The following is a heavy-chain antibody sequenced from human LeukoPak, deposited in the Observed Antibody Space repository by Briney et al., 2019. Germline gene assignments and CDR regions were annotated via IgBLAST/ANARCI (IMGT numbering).Heavy chain of an antibody. CDR2: ISGSGAST. CDR3: AKSSRDAYSIDY. J-gene: IGHJ4*02. D-gene: IGHD5-24*01. V-gene: IGHV3-23*01. Sequence: GGSLRLSCAASGFTFSSYAMSWVRQAPGKGLEWVSAISGSGASTYYADSVKGRFTISRDNSKNTLSVQMNSLRAEDTAVYYCAKSSRDAYSIDYWGQGTLVTVSS. CDR1: GFTFSSYA.